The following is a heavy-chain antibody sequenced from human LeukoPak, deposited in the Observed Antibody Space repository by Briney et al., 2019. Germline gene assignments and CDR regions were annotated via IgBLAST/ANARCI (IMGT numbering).Heavy chain of an antibody. V-gene: IGHV4-39*01. Sequence: SETLSLTCTVSRGSIRSFSDYWGWIRQPPGKGLEWIGSLYYSGSTYYNASLKSRVTIFLDTSKNQFSLQLNSVTPEDTAVYFCAANLGYCSGGSCFSWFDPWGQGTLVTVSS. CDR3: AANLGYCSGGSCFSWFDP. CDR1: RGSIRSFSDY. CDR2: LYYSGST. D-gene: IGHD2-15*01. J-gene: IGHJ5*02.